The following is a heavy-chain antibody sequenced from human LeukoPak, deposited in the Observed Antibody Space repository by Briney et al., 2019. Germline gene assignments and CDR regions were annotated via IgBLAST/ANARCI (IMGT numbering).Heavy chain of an antibody. J-gene: IGHJ4*02. V-gene: IGHV3-33*01. D-gene: IGHD3-16*01. CDR2: IFYDGSNQ. CDR3: ARDQALYFSYGDY. Sequence: GRSLRLSCAASGFSFSNYGMHWVRQAPGKGLEWLAAIFYDGSNQHYADTVKGRFTISRDNSKNTLYLQVNSLTAEDTAVYYCARDQALYFSYGDYWGQGTLVTVSS. CDR1: GFSFSNYG.